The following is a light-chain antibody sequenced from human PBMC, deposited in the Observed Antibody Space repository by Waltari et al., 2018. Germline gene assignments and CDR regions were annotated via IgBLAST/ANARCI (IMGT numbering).Light chain of an antibody. CDR2: YTN. CDR3: AAWDDSLSTWV. J-gene: IGLJ3*02. V-gene: IGLV1-36*01. CDR1: RSNIGDYV. Sequence: QSVLPQPPSVSPLPRPRVTISCSRSRSNIGDYVVQWYQQFAGAAPKLPIYYTNRVASGIPDRFSASKSGTSASVVITGVQSGDEAEYFCAAWDDSLSTWVFGGGTKLAVL.